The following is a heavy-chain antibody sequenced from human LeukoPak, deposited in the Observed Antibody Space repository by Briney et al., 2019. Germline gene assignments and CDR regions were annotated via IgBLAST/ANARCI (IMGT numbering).Heavy chain of an antibody. CDR1: GGSISSGDYY. V-gene: IGHV4-30-4*01. J-gene: IGHJ5*02. CDR2: IYYSGST. Sequence: PSETLSLTCTVSGGSISSGDYYWSWIRQPPGKGLEWIGYIYYSGSTYYNPSLKSRVTISVDTSKNQFSLKLSSVTVADTAVYYCARSLYDYSKQGISDWFDPWGQGTLVTVSS. CDR3: ARSLYDYSKQGISDWFDP. D-gene: IGHD3-16*01.